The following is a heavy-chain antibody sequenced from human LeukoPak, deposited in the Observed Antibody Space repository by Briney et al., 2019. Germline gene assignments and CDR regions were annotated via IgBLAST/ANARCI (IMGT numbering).Heavy chain of an antibody. J-gene: IGHJ5*01. D-gene: IGHD3-10*01. CDR1: GFTVSSNY. Sequence: GGSLRLSCAASGFTVSSNYMSWVRQAPGKGLEWVSVIYSGGSTYYADSVKGRFTISRDNSKNTLYLQMNSLRAEDTAVYYCAKVEGAVYISRGWFDSWSQGTLVTVSS. CDR3: AKVEGAVYISRGWFDS. V-gene: IGHV3-53*01. CDR2: IYSGGST.